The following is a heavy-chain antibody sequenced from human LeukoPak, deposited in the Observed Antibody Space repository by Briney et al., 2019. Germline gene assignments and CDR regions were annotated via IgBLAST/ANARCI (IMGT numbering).Heavy chain of an antibody. CDR2: ISGGGGST. CDR3: AKDVWELRPSCFEY. Sequence: GGSLRLTCAASRFTFSNYAMGWVRQAPGKGLEWVSVISGGGGSTYYADSVKGRFTISRDNSKNILYLQMSSLRAEDTALYYCAKDVWELRPSCFEYWGQGTLVTVSS. CDR1: RFTFSNYA. V-gene: IGHV3-23*01. D-gene: IGHD1-26*01. J-gene: IGHJ4*02.